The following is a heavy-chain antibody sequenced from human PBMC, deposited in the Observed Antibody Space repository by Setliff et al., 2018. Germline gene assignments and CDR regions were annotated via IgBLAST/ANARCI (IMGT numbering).Heavy chain of an antibody. J-gene: IGHJ4*02. D-gene: IGHD3-22*01. Sequence: ASVKVSCKSSGFTFTDYGITWVRQVPGQGLEWMGWINNYNFNTQYAQKFQGRVTVTTDTSTTTAYMELRSLRADDTAVYYCARINFYVSSGYYYAPELWGQGTTVTVSS. CDR1: GFTFTDYG. CDR3: ARINFYVSSGYYYAPEL. CDR2: INNYNFNT. V-gene: IGHV1-18*01.